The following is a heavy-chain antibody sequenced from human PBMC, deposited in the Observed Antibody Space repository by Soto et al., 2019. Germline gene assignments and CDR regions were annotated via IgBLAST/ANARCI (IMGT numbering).Heavy chain of an antibody. Sequence: SETLSLTCAVYGGSFSGYYWSWIRQPPGKGLEWIGEINHSGSTNYNPSLKSRVTISVDTSKNQFSLKLSSVTAADTAVYYCARQGGSQPARYSSGWYSRSDAFDIWGQGTMVTVSS. CDR1: GGSFSGYY. V-gene: IGHV4-34*01. D-gene: IGHD6-19*01. CDR2: INHSGST. CDR3: ARQGGSQPARYSSGWYSRSDAFDI. J-gene: IGHJ3*02.